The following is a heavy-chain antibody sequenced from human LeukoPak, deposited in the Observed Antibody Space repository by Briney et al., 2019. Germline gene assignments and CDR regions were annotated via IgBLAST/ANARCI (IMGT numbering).Heavy chain of an antibody. CDR1: GGSFSGYY. D-gene: IGHD3-10*01. V-gene: IGHV4-34*01. CDR2: INQSGST. Sequence: PSETLSLTCAVYGGSFSGYYWSWIRQPPGKGLEWIGEINQSGSTNYNPSLKRRVTISVDTSKNQFSLKLNSVTAADTAIYYCARLYGSGSYYRHWGQGTLVTVSS. CDR3: ARLYGSGSYYRH. J-gene: IGHJ4*02.